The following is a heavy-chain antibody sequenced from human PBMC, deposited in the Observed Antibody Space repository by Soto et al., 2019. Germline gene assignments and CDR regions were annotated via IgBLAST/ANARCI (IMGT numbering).Heavy chain of an antibody. CDR3: ASWGEDLHSSSWYNY. Sequence: GGSLRLSCAASGFTFSSYAMHWVRQAPGKGLEWVAVISYDGSNKYYADSVKGRFTISRDNSKNTLYLQMNSLRAEDTAVYYCASWGEDLHSSSWYNYWGQGTLVTVSS. CDR1: GFTFSSYA. V-gene: IGHV3-30-3*01. CDR2: ISYDGSNK. J-gene: IGHJ4*02. D-gene: IGHD6-13*01.